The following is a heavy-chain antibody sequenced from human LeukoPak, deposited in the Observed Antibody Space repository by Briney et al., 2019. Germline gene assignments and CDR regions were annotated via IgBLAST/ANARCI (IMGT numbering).Heavy chain of an antibody. CDR1: GYTFTGYY. J-gene: IGHJ4*02. V-gene: IGHV1-2*06. Sequence: GASVKVSCKASGYTFTGYYMHWVRQAPGQGLEWMGRINPNSGGTNYAQKFQGRVTMTRDTSISTAYMELSRLRSDDTAVYYCVSSVRASTSVHFDYSGQGTLVTVSS. CDR2: INPNSGGT. CDR3: VSSVRASTSVHFDY. D-gene: IGHD1-26*01.